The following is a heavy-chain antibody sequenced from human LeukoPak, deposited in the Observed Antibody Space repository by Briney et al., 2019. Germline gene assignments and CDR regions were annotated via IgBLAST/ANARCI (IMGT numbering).Heavy chain of an antibody. Sequence: VASVKVSCKASGYTFTSYAMHWVRQAPGQRLEWMGWINAGNGNTKYSQKFQGRVTITRDTSASIAYMELSSLRSEDTAVYYCARERNTTGKFDPWGQGTLVTVSS. CDR3: ARERNTTGKFDP. V-gene: IGHV1-3*01. CDR2: INAGNGNT. CDR1: GYTFTSYA. D-gene: IGHD1-1*01. J-gene: IGHJ5*02.